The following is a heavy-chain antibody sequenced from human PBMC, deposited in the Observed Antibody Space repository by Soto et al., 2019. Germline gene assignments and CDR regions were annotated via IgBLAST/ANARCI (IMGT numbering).Heavy chain of an antibody. Sequence: QVQLVESGGGVVQPGRSLRLSCAASGFTFSSYGMHWVRQAPGKGLEWVAVIWYDGSNKYYADSVKGRFTISRDNSKNTLYLQMNSLRAEDTAVYYCARDEPGGGMDVWGQGTTVTVSS. CDR1: GFTFSSYG. J-gene: IGHJ6*02. D-gene: IGHD3-16*01. V-gene: IGHV3-33*01. CDR2: IWYDGSNK. CDR3: ARDEPGGGMDV.